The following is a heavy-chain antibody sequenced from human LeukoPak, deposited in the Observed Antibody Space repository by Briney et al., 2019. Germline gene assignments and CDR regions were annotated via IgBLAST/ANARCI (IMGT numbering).Heavy chain of an antibody. V-gene: IGHV3-21*01. J-gene: IGHJ4*02. CDR1: GFTFTTYS. Sequence: PGGSLRLSCEASGFTFTTYSMTWVRQAPGKGLEWVSIISSGSSAIFSADALKGRFTISRDDAKNLLYLDMNSLRSDDMAVYYCARGIWSTTVTAYYLDYWGQGTLVTVSS. CDR3: ARGIWSTTVTAYYLDY. D-gene: IGHD4-17*01. CDR2: ISSGSSAI.